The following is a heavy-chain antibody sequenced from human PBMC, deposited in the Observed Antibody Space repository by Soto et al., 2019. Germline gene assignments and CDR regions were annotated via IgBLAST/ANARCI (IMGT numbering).Heavy chain of an antibody. Sequence: LSLTCTVSGGSISSGDYYWSWIRQPPGKGLEWIGYIYYSGSTYYNPSLKSRVTISVDTSKNQFSLKLSSVTAADTAVYYCARGVVVPARPSGNWFDPWGQGPRVTVAT. CDR1: GGSISSGDYY. D-gene: IGHD2-2*01. CDR2: IYYSGST. V-gene: IGHV4-30-4*01. J-gene: IGHJ5*02. CDR3: ARGVVVPARPSGNWFDP.